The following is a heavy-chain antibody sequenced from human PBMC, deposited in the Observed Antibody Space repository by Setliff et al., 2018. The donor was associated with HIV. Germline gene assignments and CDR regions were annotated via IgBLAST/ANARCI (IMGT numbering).Heavy chain of an antibody. J-gene: IGHJ4*02. CDR1: GYFFTTHN. D-gene: IGHD1-26*01. CDR2: MNPVRGAT. V-gene: IGHV1-8*02. Sequence: ASVKVSCKASGYFFTTHNINWVRQATGQGLEWMGWMNPVRGATGIAQKFQGRVTMTRDTSISTAYMELSGLTSEDTAVYYCASGSHGEGATEYWGRGTLVTVSS. CDR3: ASGSHGEGATEY.